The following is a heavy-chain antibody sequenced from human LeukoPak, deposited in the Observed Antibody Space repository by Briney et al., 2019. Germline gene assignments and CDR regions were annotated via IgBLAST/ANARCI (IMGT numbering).Heavy chain of an antibody. CDR1: GFTFDDYG. D-gene: IGHD5-18*01. J-gene: IGHJ3*02. CDR3: ARTDTALADAFDI. V-gene: IGHV3-20*04. CDR2: ISWNGGST. Sequence: GGSLRLSCAASGFTFDDYGMSWVRQAPGKGLEWISGISWNGGSTGYADSVKGRFTISRDNAKNSLYLQMNSLRAEDTALYYCARTDTALADAFDIWGQGTMVTVSS.